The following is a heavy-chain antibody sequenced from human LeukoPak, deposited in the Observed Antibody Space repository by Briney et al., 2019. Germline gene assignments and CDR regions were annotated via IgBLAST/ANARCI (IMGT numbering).Heavy chain of an antibody. Sequence: SETLSLTCAVYGGSFSGYYWSWICQPPGKGLEWIGEINHSGSTNYNPSLKSRVTISVDTSKNQFSLKLSSVTAADTAVYYCAREGDSNYDWFDPWGQGTLVTVSS. J-gene: IGHJ5*02. CDR3: AREGDSNYDWFDP. CDR1: GGSFSGYY. D-gene: IGHD4-11*01. V-gene: IGHV4-34*01. CDR2: INHSGST.